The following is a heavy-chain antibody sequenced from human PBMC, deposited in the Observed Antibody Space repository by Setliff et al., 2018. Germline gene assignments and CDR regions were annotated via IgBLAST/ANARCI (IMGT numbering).Heavy chain of an antibody. V-gene: IGHV4-34*01. CDR1: GGSISDYY. CDR2: INRSGST. Sequence: SETLSLTCGGYGGSISDYYWSWIRQPPGKGLEWIGEINRSGSTNYNPSLKSRVTISVDTSKNQFSLKLSSVTAADTAVYYCARQEDDSSGYYSTDWGQGTLVTVSS. D-gene: IGHD3-22*01. J-gene: IGHJ4*02. CDR3: ARQEDDSSGYYSTD.